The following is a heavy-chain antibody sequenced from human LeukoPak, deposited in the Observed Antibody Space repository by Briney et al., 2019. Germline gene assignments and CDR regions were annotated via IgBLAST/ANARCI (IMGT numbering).Heavy chain of an antibody. CDR2: IYHSGST. D-gene: IGHD6-19*01. J-gene: IGHJ4*01. CDR3: ARIGDIAVAGTVDY. Sequence: PSETLSLTCAVSGGSISSSNWWSWVRQPPGKGLEWIGEIYHSGSTNYNPSLKSRVTISVDKSKNQFSLKLSSVTAADTAVYYCARIGDIAVAGTVDYWGHGTLVTVSS. CDR1: GGSISSSNW. V-gene: IGHV4-4*02.